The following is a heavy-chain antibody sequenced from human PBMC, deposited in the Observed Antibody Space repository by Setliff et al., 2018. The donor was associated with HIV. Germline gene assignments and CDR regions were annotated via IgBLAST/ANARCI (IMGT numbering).Heavy chain of an antibody. D-gene: IGHD2-2*01. CDR2: IYYSGSA. J-gene: IGHJ5*02. CDR3: ARRKGYCSGPSCLEFSWFDP. Sequence: SETLSLTCTASGGSISSSSYYWGWIRQPPGKGLEWIGSIYYSGSAYYSPSLKSRVTISVDTSKNQFSLKLSSVTAADTAVYYCARRKGYCSGPSCLEFSWFDPWGQGTLVTVSS. V-gene: IGHV4-39*01. CDR1: GGSISSSSYY.